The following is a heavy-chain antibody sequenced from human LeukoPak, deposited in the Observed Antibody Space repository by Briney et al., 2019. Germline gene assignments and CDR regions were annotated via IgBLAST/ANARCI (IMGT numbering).Heavy chain of an antibody. V-gene: IGHV5-51*01. CDR3: ASATENYYDSSGYYYPYYFDY. Sequence: GESLKISCKGSGYFFTTYWIGWVRQMPGKGLEWMGIIYPGDSDTRYSPSFQGQVTISADKSISTAYLQWSSLKASDTAMYYCASATENYYDSSGYYYPYYFDYWGQGTLVTVSS. D-gene: IGHD3-22*01. J-gene: IGHJ4*02. CDR1: GYFFTTYW. CDR2: IYPGDSDT.